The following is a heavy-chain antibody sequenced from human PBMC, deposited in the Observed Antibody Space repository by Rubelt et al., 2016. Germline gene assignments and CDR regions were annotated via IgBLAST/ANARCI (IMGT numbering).Heavy chain of an antibody. CDR1: GFTVSSNY. J-gene: IGHJ3*02. V-gene: IGHV3-7*03. Sequence: EVQLVESGGGLVQPGGSLRLSCAASGFTVSSNYMSWVRQAPGKGLEWVANIKQDGREEYYVDSVKGRFTISRDNAKNSLYLQMNSLRAEDTAVYYCARDLGSDSSSFGAFDIWGQGTMVTVSS. D-gene: IGHD6-13*01. CDR2: IKQDGREE. CDR3: ARDLGSDSSSFGAFDI.